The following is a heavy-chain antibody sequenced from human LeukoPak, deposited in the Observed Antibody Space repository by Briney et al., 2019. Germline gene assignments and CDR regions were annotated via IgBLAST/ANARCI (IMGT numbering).Heavy chain of an antibody. Sequence: PSQTLSLTCSVSGDSVTSGNYYWSWIRQHPEKGPECIGHIHHSGTIYYNPSLLSRATISVDASNNQFSLRLSSVTAADTALYYCAGGNDDSKLHHWGQGTLVTVFS. CDR3: AGGNDDSKLHH. V-gene: IGHV4-31*03. J-gene: IGHJ1*01. CDR1: GDSVTSGNYY. D-gene: IGHD3-22*01. CDR2: IHHSGTI.